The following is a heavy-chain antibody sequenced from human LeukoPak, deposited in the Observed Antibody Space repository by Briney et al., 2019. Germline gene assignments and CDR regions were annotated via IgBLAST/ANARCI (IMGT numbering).Heavy chain of an antibody. Sequence: MPSETLSLTCTVSGGSISSSSYYWGWIRQPPGKGLEWIGSIYYSGSTYYNPSLKSRVTISVDTSKNQFSLKLSSVTAADTAVYYCARQRDSNRFDYWGQGTLVTVSS. J-gene: IGHJ4*02. D-gene: IGHD4-4*01. CDR2: IYYSGST. V-gene: IGHV4-39*01. CDR3: ARQRDSNRFDY. CDR1: GGSISSSSYY.